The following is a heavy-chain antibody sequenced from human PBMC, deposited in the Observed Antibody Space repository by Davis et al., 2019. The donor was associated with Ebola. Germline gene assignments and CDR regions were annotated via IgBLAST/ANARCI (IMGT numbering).Heavy chain of an antibody. CDR2: IIPIFGTA. V-gene: IGHV1-69*13. CDR1: GGTFSSYA. CDR3: ARDGVLRHERGYYYYYMDV. D-gene: IGHD3-3*01. Sequence: SVKVSCKASGGTFSSYAISWVRQAPGQGLEWMGGIIPIFGTANYAQKFQGRVTITADESTSTAYMELSSLRSEDTAVYYCARDGVLRHERGYYYYYMDVWGKGTTVTVSS. J-gene: IGHJ6*03.